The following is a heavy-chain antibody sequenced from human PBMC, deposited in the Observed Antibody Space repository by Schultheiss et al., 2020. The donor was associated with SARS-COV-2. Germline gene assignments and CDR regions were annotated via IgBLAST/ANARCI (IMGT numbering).Heavy chain of an antibody. D-gene: IGHD1-14*01. CDR2: INSDGSST. Sequence: GGSLRLSCAASGFTVSRNNMNWVRQAPGKGLVWVSRINSDGSSTSYADSVKGRFTISRDNSKNTLYLQMNSLRAEDTAVYYCATSWTGDYWGQGTLVTVSS. CDR3: ATSWTGDY. V-gene: IGHV3-74*01. J-gene: IGHJ4*02. CDR1: GFTVSRNN.